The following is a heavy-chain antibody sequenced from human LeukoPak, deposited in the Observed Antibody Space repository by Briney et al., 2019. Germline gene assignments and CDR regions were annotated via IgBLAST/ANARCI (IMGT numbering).Heavy chain of an antibody. D-gene: IGHD3-10*01. CDR2: INPSGGST. J-gene: IGHJ4*02. V-gene: IGHV1-46*01. CDR1: GYTFTSYY. CDR3: ARDEDYYGSGSYVFDY. Sequence: ASVKVSCKASGYTFTSYYMHWVRQAPGQGLEWMGIINPSGGSTSYAQKFQGRVTMTRDTSTSSVYMELSSLRSEDTALYYCARDEDYYGSGSYVFDYWGQGTLVTVSS.